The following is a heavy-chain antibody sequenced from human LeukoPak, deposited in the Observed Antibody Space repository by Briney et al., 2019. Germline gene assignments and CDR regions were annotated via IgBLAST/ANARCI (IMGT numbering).Heavy chain of an antibody. Sequence: GGSLRLSCAASGFTFSSYAMHWVRQAPGKGLEWVAVISYDGSNKYYADSVKGRFTISRDNSKNTLYLQMNSLRAEDTAVYYCARGGQRIYTFGGVIAPIRYWGQGALVSVAS. J-gene: IGHJ4*02. CDR3: ARGGQRIYTFGGVIAPIRY. V-gene: IGHV3-30-3*01. CDR1: GFTFSSYA. D-gene: IGHD3-16*02. CDR2: ISYDGSNK.